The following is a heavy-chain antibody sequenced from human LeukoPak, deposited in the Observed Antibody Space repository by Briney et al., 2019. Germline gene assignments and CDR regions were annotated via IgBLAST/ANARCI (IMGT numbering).Heavy chain of an antibody. Sequence: ASVKVSCKASGYTFTSYDINWVRQAPGQGLEWMGWVSGYSGNTNYARKFEGRVAMTTDTSSSTAYMELRSLRSDDTAIYYCARGDWFDPWGQGTLVTVSS. CDR1: GYTFTSYD. V-gene: IGHV1-18*01. CDR2: VSGYSGNT. J-gene: IGHJ5*02. D-gene: IGHD2-21*01. CDR3: ARGDWFDP.